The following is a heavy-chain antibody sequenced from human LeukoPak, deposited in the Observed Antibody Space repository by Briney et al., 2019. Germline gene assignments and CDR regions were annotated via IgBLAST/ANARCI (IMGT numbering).Heavy chain of an antibody. CDR3: ARENWYKFDY. V-gene: IGHV3-21*01. Sequence: GGSLRLSCAASGFTSSTYSMNWVRQAPGKGLEWVSSISSGSTYVYYADSVKGRFTISRDNAKNSLYLQMNSLRAEDTALYYCARENWYKFDYWGQGTLVTVSS. J-gene: IGHJ4*02. CDR2: ISSGSTYV. D-gene: IGHD1/OR15-1a*01. CDR1: GFTSSTYS.